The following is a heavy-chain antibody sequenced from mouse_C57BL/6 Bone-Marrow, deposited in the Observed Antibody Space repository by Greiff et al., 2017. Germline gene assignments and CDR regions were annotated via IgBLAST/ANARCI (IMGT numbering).Heavy chain of an antibody. CDR2: IDPSDSYT. Sequence: VQLQQPGAELVMPGASVKLSCKASGYTFTSYWMHWVKQRPGQGLEWIGEIDPSDSYTNYNQKFKGKSTLTVDKSSSTAYMQLSSLTSEDSAVYYCARNWDCWYCDVWGTGTTVTVSS. D-gene: IGHD4-1*01. CDR1: GYTFTSYW. CDR3: ARNWDCWYCDV. J-gene: IGHJ1*03. V-gene: IGHV1-69*01.